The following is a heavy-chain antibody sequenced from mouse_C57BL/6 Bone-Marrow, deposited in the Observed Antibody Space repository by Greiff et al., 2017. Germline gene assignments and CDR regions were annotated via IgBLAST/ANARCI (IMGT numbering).Heavy chain of an antibody. CDR3: ARRIYYGSSYTYYYAMDY. D-gene: IGHD1-1*01. Sequence: EVQLQQSGPELVKPGASVKIPCKASGYTFTDYNMDWVKQSHGKSLEWIGDINPNNGGTIYNQKFKGKATLTVDKSSSTAYMELRSLTSEDTAVYYCARRIYYGSSYTYYYAMDYWGQGTSVTVSS. V-gene: IGHV1-18*01. CDR2: INPNNGGT. J-gene: IGHJ4*01. CDR1: GYTFTDYN.